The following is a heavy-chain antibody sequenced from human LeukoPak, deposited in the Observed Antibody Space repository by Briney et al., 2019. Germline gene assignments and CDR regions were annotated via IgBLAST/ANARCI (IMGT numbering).Heavy chain of an antibody. Sequence: PGGSLRLSCAASGFIFSHYALHWVRQAPGKGLEWVAVIWSDGTNRYYGDSVKGRFSISRDDSQKRVFLQMNNLRADDTAVYYCARDAQRGFDYSNSLQHWGQGALVTVS. D-gene: IGHD4-11*01. J-gene: IGHJ1*01. CDR3: ARDAQRGFDYSNSLQH. V-gene: IGHV3-33*01. CDR1: GFIFSHYA. CDR2: IWSDGTNR.